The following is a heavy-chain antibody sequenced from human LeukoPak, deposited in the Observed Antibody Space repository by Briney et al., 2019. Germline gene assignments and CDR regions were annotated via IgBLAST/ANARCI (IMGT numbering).Heavy chain of an antibody. Sequence: GESLKIFCKGSGYNFTSHWISLVRQMPGEGLELRGRIDPSDSYSNYRPSFQGHVTISADKSISNASLQWRSLKASDTAMYYYSSDGVVVSDTPDFQHWGQGTLVTVSS. CDR3: SSDGVVVSDTPDFQH. CDR1: GYNFTSHW. CDR2: IDPSDSYS. D-gene: IGHD2-21*02. J-gene: IGHJ1*01. V-gene: IGHV5-10-1*01.